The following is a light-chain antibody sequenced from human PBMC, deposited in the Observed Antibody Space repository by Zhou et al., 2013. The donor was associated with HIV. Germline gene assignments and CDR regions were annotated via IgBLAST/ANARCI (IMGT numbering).Light chain of an antibody. J-gene: IGKJ5*01. CDR1: QTIISW. V-gene: IGKV1-5*03. Sequence: DIQMTQSPSTLSASVGDRVTITCRASQTIISWLAWYQQKPGKAPKLLIYKVSILESGVPSRFSGSGSGTEFTLTIISLQPDDFGTYYCQQFNNKPITFGQGTRLEI. CDR2: KVS. CDR3: QQFNNKPIT.